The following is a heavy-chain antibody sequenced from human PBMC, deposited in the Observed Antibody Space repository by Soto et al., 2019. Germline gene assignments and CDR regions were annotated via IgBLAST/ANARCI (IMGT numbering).Heavy chain of an antibody. CDR3: ARVHPTGGHWFDP. Sequence: QVQLVQSGAEVKKPGASVKVSCKASGYTFTGYYMHWVRQAPGQGLEWMGWINPNSGGTNYAQKFQGWVTMTRDTSISTAYMELSMLRSDDTAVYYCARVHPTGGHWFDPWGQGTLVTVSS. J-gene: IGHJ5*02. D-gene: IGHD1-26*01. CDR2: INPNSGGT. V-gene: IGHV1-2*04. CDR1: GYTFTGYY.